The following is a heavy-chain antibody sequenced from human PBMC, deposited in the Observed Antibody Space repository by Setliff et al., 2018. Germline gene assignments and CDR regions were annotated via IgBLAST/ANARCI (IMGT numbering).Heavy chain of an antibody. CDR2: IWYDGSNK. CDR1: GFTFNNFA. V-gene: IGHV3-33*01. Sequence: GGSLRLSCAASGFTFNNFAMHWVRQAPGKGLEWVAVIWYDGSNKYYADSVKGRFTISRDNSKNTLYLQMNSLRAEDTAVYYCARGSSGWYGLTDYWGQGTLVTVSS. CDR3: ARGSSGWYGLTDY. D-gene: IGHD6-19*01. J-gene: IGHJ4*02.